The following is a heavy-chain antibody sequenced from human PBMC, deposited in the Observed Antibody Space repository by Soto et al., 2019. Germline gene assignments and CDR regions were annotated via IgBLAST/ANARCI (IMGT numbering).Heavy chain of an antibody. D-gene: IGHD6-13*01. CDR3: ARGDSSWYDAGLLFDY. V-gene: IGHV3-53*01. CDR1: GFTVSSNY. J-gene: IGHJ4*02. CDR2: IYSGGST. Sequence: GGSLRLSCAASGFTVSSNYMSWVRQAPGKGLEWVSVIYSGGSTYYADSVKGRFTISRDNSKNTLYLQMNSLRAEDTAVYYCARGDSSWYDAGLLFDYWGQGTLVTVSS.